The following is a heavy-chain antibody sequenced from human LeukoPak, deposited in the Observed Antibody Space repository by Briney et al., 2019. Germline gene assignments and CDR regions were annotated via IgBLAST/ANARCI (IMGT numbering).Heavy chain of an antibody. J-gene: IGHJ4*02. CDR2: ISGGGGST. CDR1: GFTFSSYA. V-gene: IGHV3-23*01. CDR3: AKGHGDYKF. D-gene: IGHD4-17*01. Sequence: GGSLRLSCAASGFTFSSYAMSWVRQAPGKGREWVSAISGGGGSTYYADSVKGRFTISRDNSKNTLYLQMNSLSAEDTAVYYCAKGHGDYKFWGQGTLVTVSS.